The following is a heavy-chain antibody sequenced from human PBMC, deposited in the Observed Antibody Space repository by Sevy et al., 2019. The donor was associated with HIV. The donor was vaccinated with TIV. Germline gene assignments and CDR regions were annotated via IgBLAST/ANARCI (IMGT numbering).Heavy chain of an antibody. D-gene: IGHD3-10*01. Sequence: ALVKVSCKVTGDSLTELSMFWVRQAPGKGLEWMGGFDPQNGRIIYAQKFEARVTMTEDKSAETAYMELTTLKIEDTAVYFCATTRTERNWYGESFYYYYAMDVWGQGTSVTVSS. V-gene: IGHV1-24*01. J-gene: IGHJ6*02. CDR3: ATTRTERNWYGESFYYYYAMDV. CDR1: GDSLTELS. CDR2: FDPQNGRI.